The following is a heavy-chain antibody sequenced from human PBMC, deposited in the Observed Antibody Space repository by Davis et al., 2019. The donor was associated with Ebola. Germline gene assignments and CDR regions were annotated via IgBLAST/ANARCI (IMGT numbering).Heavy chain of an antibody. Sequence: GESLKISCAASGFTFSSYAMSWVRQAPGRGLEWVSGIGVSGGSTYYADSVKGRFTISRDNSKNTLYLQMNSLSAEDTAIYYCARDRVPSAIRSCHSWGQGTLVTVSS. CDR2: IGVSGGST. CDR3: ARDRVPSAIRSCHS. V-gene: IGHV3-23*01. CDR1: GFTFSSYA. J-gene: IGHJ4*02. D-gene: IGHD2-2*02.